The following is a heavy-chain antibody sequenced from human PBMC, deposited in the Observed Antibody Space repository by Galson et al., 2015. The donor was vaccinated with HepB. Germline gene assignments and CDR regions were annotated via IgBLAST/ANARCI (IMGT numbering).Heavy chain of an antibody. D-gene: IGHD3-16*01. CDR3: AKESATYHYSYYDYMDV. CDR2: ISYDGNIK. Sequence: SLRLSCAASGFTFRTYGMHWVRQAPGKGLEWVAVISYDGNIKYYADSVKGRFTISRDNSKDTLSLQLNSLRAEDTAVYFCAKESATYHYSYYDYMDVWGKGTTVTVSS. J-gene: IGHJ6*03. V-gene: IGHV3-30*18. CDR1: GFTFRTYG.